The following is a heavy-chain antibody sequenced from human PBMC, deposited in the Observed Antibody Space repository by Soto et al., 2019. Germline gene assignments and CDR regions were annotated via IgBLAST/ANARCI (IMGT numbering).Heavy chain of an antibody. CDR1: GGSISSGGYY. D-gene: IGHD5-18*01. V-gene: IGHV4-31*03. CDR2: IYYSGST. CDR3: SRVGYSYGYTPTDYYFDY. Sequence: SETLSLTCTVSGGSISSGGYYWSRIRQHPGKGLEWIGYIYYSGSTYYNPSLKSRVTISVDTSKNQFSLKLSSVTAADTAVYYCSRVGYSYGYTPTDYYFDYWGQGTLVTVS. J-gene: IGHJ4*02.